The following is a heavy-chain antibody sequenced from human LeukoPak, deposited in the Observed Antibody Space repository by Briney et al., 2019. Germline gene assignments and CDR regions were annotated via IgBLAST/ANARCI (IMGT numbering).Heavy chain of an antibody. V-gene: IGHV4-34*01. CDR2: INHSGST. J-gene: IGHJ1*01. D-gene: IGHD5-18*01. CDR1: GGSFSDYY. Sequence: SETLSLTCAVYGGSFSDYYWSWIRQPPGKGLEWIGEINHSGSTNYNPSLKSRVTISVDTSKNQLSLTLSSVTAADTAVYYCARIRGYRYGQYFQHWGQGTLVTVSS. CDR3: ARIRGYRYGQYFQH.